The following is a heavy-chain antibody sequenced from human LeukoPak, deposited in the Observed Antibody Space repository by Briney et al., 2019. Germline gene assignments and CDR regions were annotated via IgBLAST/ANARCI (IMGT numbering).Heavy chain of an antibody. V-gene: IGHV3-30-3*01. D-gene: IGHD4-23*01. CDR3: ARDGTSYYGMDV. CDR2: ISYDGSNK. J-gene: IGHJ6*02. CDR1: GFTFSSYA. Sequence: PGGSLRLSCAASGFTFSSYAMHWVRQAPGKGLEWVAVISYDGSNKYYADSVKGRFTISRDNSKNTLYLQMNSLRAEDTAVYYCARDGTSYYGMDVWGQGTMVTVSS.